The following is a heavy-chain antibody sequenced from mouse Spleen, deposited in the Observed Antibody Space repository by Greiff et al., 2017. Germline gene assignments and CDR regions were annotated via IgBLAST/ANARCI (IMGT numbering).Heavy chain of an antibody. D-gene: IGHD1-1*01. CDR3: TRSGGYYYGGSYGY. J-gene: IGHJ2*01. Sequence: QVQLQQSGAELVRPGASVTLSCKASGYTFTDYEMHWVKQTPVHGLEWIGAIDPETGGTAYTQKFKGKAILTADKSSSTAYMELRSLTSEDSAVYYCTRSGGYYYGGSYGYWGQGTTLTVSS. CDR2: IDPETGGT. CDR1: GYTFTDYE. V-gene: IGHV1-15*01.